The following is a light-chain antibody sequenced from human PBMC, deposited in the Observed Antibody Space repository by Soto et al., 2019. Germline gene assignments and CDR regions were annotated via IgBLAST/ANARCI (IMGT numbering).Light chain of an antibody. J-gene: IGKJ3*01. Sequence: EIVMTQSPATLSVSPGDTVTLSCRASQSVSSNLAWYQQKPGQAPRLLIYGTYTRATGIPARFSGSGSGTEFTHTISSLQSEDLAVYYCQQYDNWPPFTFGPGTQVDLK. CDR3: QQYDNWPPFT. CDR2: GTY. CDR1: QSVSSN. V-gene: IGKV3D-15*01.